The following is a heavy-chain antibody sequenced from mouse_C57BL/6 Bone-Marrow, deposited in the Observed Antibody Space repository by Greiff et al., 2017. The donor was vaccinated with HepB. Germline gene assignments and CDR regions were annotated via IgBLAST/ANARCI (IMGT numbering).Heavy chain of an antibody. V-gene: IGHV5-6*01. D-gene: IGHD1-1*01. CDR3: ASHGIPMDY. Sequence: EVMLVESGGDLVKPGGSLKLSCAASGFTFSSYGLSWVRQTPDKRLEWVATISSGGSYTYYPDSVKGRFTITRDNDKNTLYLQMSSLKSEETAMYYCASHGIPMDYWGQGTSVTVSA. CDR2: ISSGGSYT. J-gene: IGHJ4*01. CDR1: GFTFSSYG.